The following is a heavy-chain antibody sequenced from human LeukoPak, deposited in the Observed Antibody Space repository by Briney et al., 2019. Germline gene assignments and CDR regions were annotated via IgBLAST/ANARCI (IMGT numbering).Heavy chain of an antibody. Sequence: SQTLSLTCTVSGDSISSGTYYWSWIRQPPGKGLEWIGSICHSGSTYYNPSLKSRVTISVDTSKNQFSLKLSSVTAADTAVYYCARGGYGDIVVVPAAPNWFDPWGQGTLVTVSS. J-gene: IGHJ5*02. D-gene: IGHD2-2*01. V-gene: IGHV4-38-2*02. CDR2: ICHSGST. CDR3: ARGGYGDIVVVPAAPNWFDP. CDR1: GDSISSGTYY.